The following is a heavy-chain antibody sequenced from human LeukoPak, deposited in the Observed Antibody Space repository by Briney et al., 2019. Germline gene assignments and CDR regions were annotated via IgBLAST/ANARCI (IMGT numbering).Heavy chain of an antibody. J-gene: IGHJ4*02. Sequence: SGPTLVKPTQILTLTCTFSGFSLSTSGVGVGWIRQPPGKALEWLALIYWDDDKRYSPSLKSRLTITKDTSKNQVVLTMTNMDPVDTATYYCARTVSSSWYPYYFDYWGQGTLVTVSS. CDR3: ARTVSSSWYPYYFDY. CDR2: IYWDDDK. CDR1: GFSLSTSGVG. D-gene: IGHD6-13*01. V-gene: IGHV2-5*02.